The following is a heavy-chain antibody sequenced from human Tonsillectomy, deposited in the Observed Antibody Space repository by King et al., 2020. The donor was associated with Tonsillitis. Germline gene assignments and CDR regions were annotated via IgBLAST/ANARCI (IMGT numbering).Heavy chain of an antibody. CDR3: ARSLRGFLEWAD. CDR1: GGSISSGNYY. Sequence: VQLQESGPGLVKPSQTLSLTCTVSGGSISSGNYYWNWIRRPAGKGLEWIWRTQTSGTTYYNPSLKSRVTLSLDTSKNQISLNLNSVTAADTAVYYCARSLRGFLEWADWGQGALVTVSS. CDR2: TQTSGTT. J-gene: IGHJ4*02. V-gene: IGHV4-61*02. D-gene: IGHD3-3*01.